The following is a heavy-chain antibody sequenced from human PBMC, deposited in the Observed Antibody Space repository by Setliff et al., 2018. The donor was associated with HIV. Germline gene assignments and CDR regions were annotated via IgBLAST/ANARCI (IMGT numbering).Heavy chain of an antibody. V-gene: IGHV4-34*01. CDR1: GESMSGYF. J-gene: IGHJ3*01. Sequence: SETLSLTCAFYGESMSGYFWTWIRQSPGTGLEWLGEIAHSGGTNYKSSLKSRLTISVDPSRNQFSLRLTSVTVADTAVYYCVRGRDFIVRHLHFTAGGAYDVWVPGTLVTVSS. CDR2: IAHSGGT. CDR3: VRGRDFIVRHLHFTAGGAYDV. D-gene: IGHD2-21*01.